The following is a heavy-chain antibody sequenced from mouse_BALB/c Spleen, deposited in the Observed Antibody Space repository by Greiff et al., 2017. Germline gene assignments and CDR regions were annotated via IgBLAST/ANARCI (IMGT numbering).Heavy chain of an antibody. D-gene: IGHD1-1*01. CDR1: GFSLTGYG. J-gene: IGHJ3*01. Sequence: QVQLKESGPGLVAPSQSLSITCTVSGFSLTGYGVNWVRQPPGKGLEWLGMIWGDGSTDYNSALKSRLSISKDNSKSQVFLKMNSLQTDDTARYYCAIHYYGSSLAWFAYWGQGTLVTVSA. CDR2: IWGDGST. V-gene: IGHV2-6-7*01. CDR3: AIHYYGSSLAWFAY.